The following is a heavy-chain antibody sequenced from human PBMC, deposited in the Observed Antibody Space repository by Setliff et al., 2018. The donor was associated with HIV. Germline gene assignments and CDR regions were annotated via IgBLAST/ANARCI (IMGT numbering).Heavy chain of an antibody. J-gene: IGHJ4*02. V-gene: IGHV4-59*11. CDR3: ARDSEHPTGYFDS. Sequence: ETLSLTCTVSDDSITTHYWSWIRQPPGKGLEWIGYIYSGGSSNYNPSLKSRSSVSMDMSRKQFSLKLTSVAAADTAIYYCARDSEHPTGYFDSWGRGILVTVSS. CDR2: IYSGGSS. D-gene: IGHD1-1*01. CDR1: DDSITTHY.